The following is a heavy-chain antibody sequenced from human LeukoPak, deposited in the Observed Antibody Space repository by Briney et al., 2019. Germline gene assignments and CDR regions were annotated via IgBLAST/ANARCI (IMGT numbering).Heavy chain of an antibody. CDR2: ISYDGSNK. V-gene: IGHV3-30*18. J-gene: IGHJ6*02. CDR1: GFTFSSYG. Sequence: PGGSLRLSCAASGFTFSSYGMHWVRQAPGKGLEWVAVISYDGSNKYYVDSVKGRFTISRDNSKNTLYLQMNSLRAEDTAVYYCAKDLLGYCSSTSCSRYYGMDVWGQGTTVTVSS. CDR3: AKDLLGYCSSTSCSRYYGMDV. D-gene: IGHD2-2*01.